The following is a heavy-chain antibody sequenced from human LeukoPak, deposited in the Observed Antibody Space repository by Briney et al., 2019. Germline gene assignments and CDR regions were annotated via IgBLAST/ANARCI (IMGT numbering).Heavy chain of an antibody. CDR1: DGSITSSY. D-gene: IGHD6-19*01. V-gene: IGHV4-59*01. CDR2: IYCCGSTGYSGST. Sequence: SVTLSLSCTVSDGSITSSYWSWIRQPPGKGLEWIGYIYCCGSTGYSGSTNYNPSLKSRVTISVDSTKNQFSLKLSSVTASDTAIYYFARGPGAVATDWYFDLWGRGTLVTVSS. J-gene: IGHJ2*01. CDR3: ARGPGAVATDWYFDL.